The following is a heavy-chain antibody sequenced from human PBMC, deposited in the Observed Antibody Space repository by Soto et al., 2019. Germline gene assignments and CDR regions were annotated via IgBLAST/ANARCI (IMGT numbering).Heavy chain of an antibody. CDR1: GGSISSSNW. Sequence: QVQLQESGPGLVKPSGTLSLTCAVSGGSISSSNWWSWVRQPPGKGLEWIGEIYHSESTNYNPSLQSRVTISVDKSKNQFSLKLSSVTAADTAVYYCARLAAAGFPDYWGQGTLVTVSS. CDR2: IYHSEST. D-gene: IGHD6-13*01. CDR3: ARLAAAGFPDY. V-gene: IGHV4-4*02. J-gene: IGHJ4*02.